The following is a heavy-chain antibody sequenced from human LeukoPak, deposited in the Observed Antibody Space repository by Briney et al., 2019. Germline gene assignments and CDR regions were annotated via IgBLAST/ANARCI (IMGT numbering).Heavy chain of an antibody. Sequence: PGGSLRLSCAASGFTFSKYAMHWVRQAPGKGLEYVSAISSNGGSTYYANSVKGRFTISRDNSKNTLYLQMNSLRAEDTALYYCAKGLERESRLDSWGQGTLVTVSS. CDR2: ISSNGGST. CDR3: AKGLERESRLDS. D-gene: IGHD1-1*01. V-gene: IGHV3-64*01. CDR1: GFTFSKYA. J-gene: IGHJ4*02.